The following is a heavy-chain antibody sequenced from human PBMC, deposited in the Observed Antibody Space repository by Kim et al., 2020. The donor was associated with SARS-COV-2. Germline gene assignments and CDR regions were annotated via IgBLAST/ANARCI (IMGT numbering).Heavy chain of an antibody. D-gene: IGHD6-19*01. CDR2: ISSSSSYI. V-gene: IGHV3-21*01. J-gene: IGHJ3*02. Sequence: GGSLRLSCAASGFTFSSYSMNWVRQAPGKGLEWVSSISSSSSYIYYADSVKGRFTISRDNAKNSLYLQMNSLRAEDTAVYYCARADIAVAGYAFDIWGQGTMVTVSS. CDR1: GFTFSSYS. CDR3: ARADIAVAGYAFDI.